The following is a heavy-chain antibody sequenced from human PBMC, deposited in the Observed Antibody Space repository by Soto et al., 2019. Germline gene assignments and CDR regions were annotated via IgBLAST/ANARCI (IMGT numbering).Heavy chain of an antibody. J-gene: IGHJ6*02. CDR3: ARDTVDFWSGYTLSEYYYGMDV. CDR1: RYAFASNG. D-gene: IGHD3-3*01. V-gene: IGHV1-18*01. Sequence: GASVKVSCKDCRYAFASNGSRSVRQDPEQGLEWMGWISAYNGNTNYAQKLQGRVTMTTDTSTSTAYMELRSLRSDDTAVYYCARDTVDFWSGYTLSEYYYGMDVWGQGTTVTVSS. CDR2: ISAYNGNT.